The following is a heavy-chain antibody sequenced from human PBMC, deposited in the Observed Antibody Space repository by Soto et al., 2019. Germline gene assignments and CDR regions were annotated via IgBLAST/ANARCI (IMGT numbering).Heavy chain of an antibody. CDR2: ISTYNGNT. CDR1: GYTFTSYG. Sequence: ASVKVCCKASGYTFTSYGSSWVRQAPGQGLEWMGWISTYNGNTKYAQKLQGRVTMTTDTSTSTAYMELRSLRSDDTAVFYCAREMVRGVGSDYWGQGTLVTVSS. V-gene: IGHV1-18*01. J-gene: IGHJ4*02. D-gene: IGHD3-10*01. CDR3: AREMVRGVGSDY.